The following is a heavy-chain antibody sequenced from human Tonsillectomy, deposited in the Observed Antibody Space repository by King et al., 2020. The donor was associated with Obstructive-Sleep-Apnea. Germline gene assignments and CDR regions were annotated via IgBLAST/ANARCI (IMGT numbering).Heavy chain of an antibody. CDR3: ARLYGDYPMYYFDF. CDR2: INPNSGGT. V-gene: IGHV1-2*02. Sequence: VQLVESETEVKKPGASVKVSCKASAYTFTGYSMHWVRQAPGQGLEWMGWINPNSGGTNYAQKFQGRVTMTRDTSISTAYMELSRLRSDDTAVYYCARLYGDYPMYYFDFWGHGTLVTVSS. D-gene: IGHD4-17*01. J-gene: IGHJ4*01. CDR1: AYTFTGYS.